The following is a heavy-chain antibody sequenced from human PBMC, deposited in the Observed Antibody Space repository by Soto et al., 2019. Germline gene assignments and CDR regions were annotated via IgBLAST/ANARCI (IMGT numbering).Heavy chain of an antibody. D-gene: IGHD2-15*01. CDR3: AMGPGYCSGGSCYSAPFDY. V-gene: IGHV3-23*01. CDR1: GFTFSSYA. J-gene: IGHJ4*02. Sequence: SGGSLRLSCAASGFTFSSYAMSWVRQAPGKGLEWVSAISGSGGSTYYADSVKGRFTISRDNSKNTLYLQMNSLRAEDTAVYYCAMGPGYCSGGSCYSAPFDYWGQGTPVTVSS. CDR2: ISGSGGST.